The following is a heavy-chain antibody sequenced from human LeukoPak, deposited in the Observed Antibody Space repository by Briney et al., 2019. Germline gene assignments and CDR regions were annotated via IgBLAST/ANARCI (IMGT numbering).Heavy chain of an antibody. CDR3: ASPGSISTGGPI. V-gene: IGHV3-30*04. CDR1: GFTFSSYA. J-gene: IGHJ4*02. D-gene: IGHD3-9*01. Sequence: GGSLRLSCAASGFTFSSYAMHWVRQAPGKGLEWVAVISYDGSNKYYADSVKGRFTISRDNARNSLSLQMNSLTAEDTAVYYCASPGSISTGGPIWGQGSLVTVSS. CDR2: ISYDGSNK.